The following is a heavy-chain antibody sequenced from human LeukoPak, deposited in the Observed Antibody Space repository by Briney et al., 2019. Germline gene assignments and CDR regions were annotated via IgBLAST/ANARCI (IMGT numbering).Heavy chain of an antibody. D-gene: IGHD3-10*01. Sequence: GGSLRLSCAASGFTFSSRTMNWVRQAPGKGLEWVSSISSSSNYIYYADSVKGRFTISRDNAKNSLYLQMNSLRAEDTAVYYCAREPYVSGSYYNYWGQGTLVTVSS. CDR2: ISSSSNYI. V-gene: IGHV3-21*01. J-gene: IGHJ4*02. CDR1: GFTFSSRT. CDR3: AREPYVSGSYYNY.